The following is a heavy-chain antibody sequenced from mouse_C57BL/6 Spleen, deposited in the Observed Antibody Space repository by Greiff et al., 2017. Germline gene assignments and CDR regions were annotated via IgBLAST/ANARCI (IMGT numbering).Heavy chain of an antibody. CDR2: IYPGSGNT. J-gene: IGHJ4*01. CDR3: ARGITTVGYAMDY. D-gene: IGHD1-1*01. Sequence: VKLVESGPELVKPGASVKISCKASGYSFTSYYIHWVKQRPGQGLEWIGWIYPGSGNTKYNEKFKGQATLTADTSSSTAYMQLSSLTSEDSAVYYCARGITTVGYAMDYWGQGTSVTVSS. V-gene: IGHV1-66*01. CDR1: GYSFTSYY.